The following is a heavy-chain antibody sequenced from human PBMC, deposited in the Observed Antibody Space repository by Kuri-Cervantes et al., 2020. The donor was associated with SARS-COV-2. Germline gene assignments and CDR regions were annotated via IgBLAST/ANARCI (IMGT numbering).Heavy chain of an antibody. CDR3: ARRSTSITIFGVVNINPFDY. Sequence: SETLSLTCTVSGGSISSSSYYWGWIRQPPGKGLEWIGSIYYSGSTYYNPSLKSRVTISVDTSKNQFSLKLSSVTAADTAVYYCARRSTSITIFGVVNINPFDYWGQGTLVPSPQ. CDR1: GGSISSSSYY. V-gene: IGHV4-39*01. J-gene: IGHJ4*02. D-gene: IGHD3-3*01. CDR2: IYYSGST.